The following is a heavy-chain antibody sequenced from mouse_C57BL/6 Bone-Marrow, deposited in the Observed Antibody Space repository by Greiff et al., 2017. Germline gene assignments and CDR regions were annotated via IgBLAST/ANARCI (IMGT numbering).Heavy chain of an antibody. Sequence: QVHVKQPGAELVKPGASVKVSCKASGYTFTSYWMHWVKQRPGQGLEWIGRIHPSDSDTNYNQKFKGKATLTVDKSSSTAYMQLSSLTSEDSAVYYCAIERVYSGWFAYWGQGTLVTVSA. CDR3: AIERVYSGWFAY. D-gene: IGHD2-1*01. V-gene: IGHV1-74*01. CDR1: GYTFTSYW. J-gene: IGHJ3*01. CDR2: IHPSDSDT.